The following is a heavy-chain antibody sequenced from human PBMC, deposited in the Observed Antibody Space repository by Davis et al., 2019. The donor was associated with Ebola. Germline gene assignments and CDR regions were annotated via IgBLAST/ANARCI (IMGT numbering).Heavy chain of an antibody. CDR1: GGSFSGYY. D-gene: IGHD3-10*01. CDR2: IYYSGST. Sequence: MPSETLSLTCAVYGGSFSGYYWSWIRQPPGKGLEWIGYIYYSGSTYYNPSLKSRVTISVDTSKNQFSLKLSSVTAADTAVYYCARSPLLWFGELLWGDAFDIWGQGTMVTVSS. V-gene: IGHV4-34*09. CDR3: ARSPLLWFGELLWGDAFDI. J-gene: IGHJ3*02.